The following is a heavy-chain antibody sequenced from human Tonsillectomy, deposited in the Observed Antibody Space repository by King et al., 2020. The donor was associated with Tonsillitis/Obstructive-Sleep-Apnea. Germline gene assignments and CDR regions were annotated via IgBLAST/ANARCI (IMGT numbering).Heavy chain of an antibody. CDR1: GFTFSNYA. CDR3: ARGDVVGHTSLYY. V-gene: IGHV3-30*04. D-gene: IGHD2-21*01. Sequence: VQLVESGGGVVQPGRSLRLSCAASGFTFSNYAIHWVRQAPGKGLKWVAVISYDGSNKNYADSVKGRFTISRDDSKKTLYLQMNSLATEDTGVYYCARGDVVGHTSLYYWGQGTLVTVSS. J-gene: IGHJ4*02. CDR2: ISYDGSNK.